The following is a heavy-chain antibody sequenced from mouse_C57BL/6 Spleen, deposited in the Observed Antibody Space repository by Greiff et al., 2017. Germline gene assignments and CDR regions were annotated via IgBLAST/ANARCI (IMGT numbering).Heavy chain of an antibody. J-gene: IGHJ1*03. CDR2: IYPGSGST. CDR3: ARCLTYDGSSYWYFDV. Sequence: QVQLQQPGAELVKPGASVKMSCKASGYTFTSYWITWVKQRPGQGLEWIGVIYPGSGSTNYNEKFKSKATLTVDTSSSTAYMQLSSLTSEDSAVYYCARCLTYDGSSYWYFDVWGTGTTVTVSS. V-gene: IGHV1-55*01. D-gene: IGHD1-1*01. CDR1: GYTFTSYW.